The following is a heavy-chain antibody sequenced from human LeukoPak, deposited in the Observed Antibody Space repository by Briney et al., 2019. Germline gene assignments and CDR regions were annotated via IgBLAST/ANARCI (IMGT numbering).Heavy chain of an antibody. V-gene: IGHV4-34*01. CDR1: GGSFSGYY. D-gene: IGHD6-6*01. CDR2: INHNGST. Sequence: SETLSLTCAVYGGSFSGYYWSWIRQPPGKGLEWIGEINHNGSTNYNPSLKSRVTISVDTSKNQFSLKLSSVTAADTAVYYCARGSEQLSSWFDPWGQGTLVTVSS. J-gene: IGHJ5*02. CDR3: ARGSEQLSSWFDP.